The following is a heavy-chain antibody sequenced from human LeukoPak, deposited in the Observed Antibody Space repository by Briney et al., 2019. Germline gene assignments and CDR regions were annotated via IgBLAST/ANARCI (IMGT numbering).Heavy chain of an antibody. CDR1: GGSFSGYY. V-gene: IGHV4-34*01. Sequence: SETLSLTCAVYGGSFSGYYWSWIRQPPGKGLEWIGEINHSGSTNYNPSLKSRVTISVDTSKNQFSLKLSSVTAADTAVYYCARLYYYDSSGYSPSFDYWGQGTLVTVSS. CDR2: INHSGST. J-gene: IGHJ4*02. CDR3: ARLYYYDSSGYSPSFDY. D-gene: IGHD3-22*01.